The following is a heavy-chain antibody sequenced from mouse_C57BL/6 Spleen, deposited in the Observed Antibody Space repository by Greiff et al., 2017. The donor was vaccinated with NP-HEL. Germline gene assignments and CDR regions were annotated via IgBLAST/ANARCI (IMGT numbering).Heavy chain of an antibody. CDR3: AREQGGNYRYFDV. V-gene: IGHV5-4*01. Sequence: EVKLVESGGGLVKPGGSLKLSCAASGFTFSSYAMSWVRQTPEKRLEWVATISDGGSYTYYPDNVKGRFTISRDNAKNNLYLQMSHLKSEDTAMYYCAREQGGNYRYFDVWGTGTTVTVSS. CDR1: GFTFSSYA. D-gene: IGHD2-1*01. J-gene: IGHJ1*03. CDR2: ISDGGSYT.